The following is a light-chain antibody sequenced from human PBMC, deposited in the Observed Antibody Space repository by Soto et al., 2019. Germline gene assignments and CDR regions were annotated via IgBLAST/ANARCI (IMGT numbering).Light chain of an antibody. Sequence: QLVLTQSPSASASLGASVKLTCTLSSGHSSYAIAWHQQQPEKGPRYLLKLNSDGSHSKGAGVPDRFSGSNSGAERYLTISGLQSEDEADYYCQTWGTGSNWVFGGGTQLTVL. V-gene: IGLV4-69*01. J-gene: IGLJ3*02. CDR3: QTWGTGSNWV. CDR2: LNSDGSH. CDR1: SGHSSYA.